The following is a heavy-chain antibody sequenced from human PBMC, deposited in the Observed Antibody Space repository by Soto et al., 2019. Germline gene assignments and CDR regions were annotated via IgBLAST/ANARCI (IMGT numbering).Heavy chain of an antibody. Sequence: QITLKESGPTLVKPTQTLTLTCTFSGFSLSSTRMAVGWIRQPPGKALEWLALIYWDDDKRYSPFLKSRLTSTKDTSKNPVVLTMSNMDPVDTARYYCAHIVVAGLGYYFDYWGQGTLVPVSS. D-gene: IGHD6-19*01. CDR1: GFSLSSTRMA. J-gene: IGHJ4*02. CDR2: IYWDDDK. V-gene: IGHV2-5*02. CDR3: AHIVVAGLGYYFDY.